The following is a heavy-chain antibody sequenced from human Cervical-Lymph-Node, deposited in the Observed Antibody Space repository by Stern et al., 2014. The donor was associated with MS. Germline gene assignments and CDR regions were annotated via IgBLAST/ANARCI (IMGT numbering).Heavy chain of an antibody. V-gene: IGHV3-53*04. CDR1: GFTVSTNY. CDR2: IYAGGTT. J-gene: IGHJ5*02. Sequence: MQLVQSGGGLVQPGGSLKLSCSASGFTVSTNYMSWVRQAPGMGLEWLSVIYAGGTTNYAASVKGRFTISRHESENVLYLQMNSLTADDTAIYYCARDGGGVMDLWGQGTLVTVSS. D-gene: IGHD3-16*01. CDR3: ARDGGGVMDL.